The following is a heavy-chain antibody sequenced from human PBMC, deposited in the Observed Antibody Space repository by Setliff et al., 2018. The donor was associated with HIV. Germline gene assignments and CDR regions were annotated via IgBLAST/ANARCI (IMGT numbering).Heavy chain of an antibody. V-gene: IGHV4-59*01. CDR2: VYYDGTT. Sequence: PSETLSLTCTVSGGSISSYYWSWVRQPPGKGLEWIGYVYYDGTTNYNPSLKSRVTISADTSKNQFSLKLSSVTPADTAVYYCASGEYSYGYRFDYWGQGTLVTVSS. J-gene: IGHJ4*02. CDR1: GGSISSYY. CDR3: ASGEYSYGYRFDY. D-gene: IGHD5-18*01.